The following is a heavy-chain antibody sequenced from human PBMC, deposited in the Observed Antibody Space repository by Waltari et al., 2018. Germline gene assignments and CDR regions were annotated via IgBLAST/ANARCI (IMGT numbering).Heavy chain of an antibody. V-gene: IGHV1-3*03. J-gene: IGHJ4*02. D-gene: IGHD2-2*01. Sequence: QVQLVQSGAEVKKPGASVKVSCKASGYTFTSSAIHSVRQAPGQRLEWMGWINAGNGNTKYSQEFQGRVTITRDTSASTAYMELSSLRSEDMAVYYCARDGCSSTSCYALDYWGQGTLVTVSS. CDR1: GYTFTSSA. CDR3: ARDGCSSTSCYALDY. CDR2: INAGNGNT.